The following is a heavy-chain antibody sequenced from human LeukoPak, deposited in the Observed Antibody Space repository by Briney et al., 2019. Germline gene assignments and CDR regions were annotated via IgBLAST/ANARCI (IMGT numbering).Heavy chain of an antibody. CDR1: GGSISSYY. V-gene: IGHV4-59*01. Sequence: SXXLSLTCTVSGGSISSYYWSWIRQPPGKGLEWIGYIYYSGSTNYNPSLKSRVTISVDTSKNQFSLKLSSVTAADTAVYYCAREEVVDGYKFLDYWGQGTLVTVSS. CDR2: IYYSGST. J-gene: IGHJ4*02. D-gene: IGHD5-24*01. CDR3: AREEVVDGYKFLDY.